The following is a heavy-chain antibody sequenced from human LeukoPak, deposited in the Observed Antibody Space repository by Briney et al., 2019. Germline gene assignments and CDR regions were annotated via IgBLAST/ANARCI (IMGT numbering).Heavy chain of an antibody. V-gene: IGHV4-31*03. Sequence: SQTLSLTCTVSGGSISSGYYYWSWIRQHPGKGLEWIGYSYYSGSTYYNPSLKSRVTISVDTSKNQFSLKLSSVTAADTAVYYCAREFRTDYGDLYYFDYWGQGTLVTVSS. J-gene: IGHJ4*02. D-gene: IGHD4-17*01. CDR1: GGSISSGYYY. CDR3: AREFRTDYGDLYYFDY. CDR2: SYYSGST.